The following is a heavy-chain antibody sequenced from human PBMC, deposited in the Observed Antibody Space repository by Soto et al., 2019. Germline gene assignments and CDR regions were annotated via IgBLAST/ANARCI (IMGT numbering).Heavy chain of an antibody. J-gene: IGHJ5*02. CDR1: GFTFSSYG. CDR3: ASDPYCSGGSCYPNWFDP. D-gene: IGHD2-15*01. Sequence: GSLRLSCAASGFTFSSYGMHWVRQAPGKGLEWVAVIWYDGSNKYYADSVKGRFTISRDNSKNTLYLQMNSLRAEDTAVYYCASDPYCSGGSCYPNWFDPWGQGTLVTVSS. V-gene: IGHV3-33*01. CDR2: IWYDGSNK.